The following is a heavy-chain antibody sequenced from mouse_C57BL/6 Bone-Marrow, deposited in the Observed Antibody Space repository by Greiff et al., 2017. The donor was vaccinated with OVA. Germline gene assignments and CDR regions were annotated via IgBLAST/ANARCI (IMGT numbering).Heavy chain of an antibody. CDR3: ARSFYAMDY. CDR1: GYAFSSSW. Sequence: QVQLQQSGPELVKPGASVKISCKASGYAFSSSWMNWVKQRPGKGLEWIGRLYPGDGDTNYNGKFKGKATLTADKSSSTAYMQLSSLTSEDSAVYFCARSFYAMDYWGQGTSVTVSS. V-gene: IGHV1-82*01. CDR2: LYPGDGDT. J-gene: IGHJ4*01.